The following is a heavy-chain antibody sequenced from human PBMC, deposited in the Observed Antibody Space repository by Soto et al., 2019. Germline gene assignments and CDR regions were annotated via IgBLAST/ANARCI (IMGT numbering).Heavy chain of an antibody. CDR2: IDTSSSAI. CDR3: ARDRRAIEVVAGPGMDV. CDR1: GVTFSRYS. V-gene: IGHV3-48*02. D-gene: IGHD2-21*01. J-gene: IGHJ6*02. Sequence: EVQLVQSGGGLVQPGGSLRLSCTASGVTFSRYSMNWVRQAPGKGLEWLSYIDTSSSAIYYADSVKGRFTISRDNAKNSLFLQMNSLRDEDTAVYFCARDRRAIEVVAGPGMDVWGHGTTVTVSS.